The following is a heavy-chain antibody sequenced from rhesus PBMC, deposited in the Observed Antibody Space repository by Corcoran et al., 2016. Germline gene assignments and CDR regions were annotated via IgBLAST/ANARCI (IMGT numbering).Heavy chain of an antibody. CDR1: GASVSGDW. V-gene: IGHV4-80*01. CDR2: INGNSGTT. Sequence: QVQLQESGPGLVKPSETLSLPCAVSGASVSGDWWTWIRQAPGKGLEWIGEINGNSGTTNYNPSLNSRVTISKDVSNNQLSLKLNSVTAADTAVYYCASNIVAATFDNWGQGVLVTVSS. D-gene: IGHD2-39*01. CDR3: ASNIVAATFDN. J-gene: IGHJ4*01.